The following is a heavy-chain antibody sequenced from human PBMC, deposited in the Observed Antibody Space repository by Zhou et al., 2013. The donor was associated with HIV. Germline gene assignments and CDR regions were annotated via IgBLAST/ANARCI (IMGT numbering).Heavy chain of an antibody. CDR3: ASVRCHVDHCYFPLLGTAFDI. J-gene: IGHJ3*02. CDR2: INGYNGNS. Sequence: QVQLVQSGGEVKKPGASVKVSCKASGKGFPTSIVTWVRQAPGQGLEWLGWINGYNGNSRYRQNFQDRVSMSTDSATTTAYMELRSLRSDDTAVYYCASVRCHVDHCYFPLLGTAFDIWAKGQRSPSLQ. D-gene: IGHD2-15*01. V-gene: IGHV1-18*01. CDR1: GKGFPTSI.